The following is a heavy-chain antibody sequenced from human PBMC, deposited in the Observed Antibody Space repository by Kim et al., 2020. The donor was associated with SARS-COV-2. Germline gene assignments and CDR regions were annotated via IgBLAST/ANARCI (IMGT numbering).Heavy chain of an antibody. D-gene: IGHD3-10*01. CDR1: GGSFSGYY. Sequence: SETLSLTCAVYGGSFSGYYWSWIRQPPGKGLEWIGEINHSGSTNYNPSLKSRVTISVDTSKNQFSLKLSSVTPADTAVYYCARGLRITMVRGVIRYYFD. CDR2: INHSGST. J-gene: IGHJ4*01. V-gene: IGHV4-34*01. CDR3: ARGLRITMVRGVIRYYFD.